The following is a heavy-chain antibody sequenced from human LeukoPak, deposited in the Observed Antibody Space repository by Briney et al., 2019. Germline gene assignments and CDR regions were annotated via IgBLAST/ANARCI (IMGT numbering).Heavy chain of an antibody. CDR1: GFTXXXXW. CDR3: ARATGSYYSIGY. D-gene: IGHD1-26*01. J-gene: IGHJ4*02. Sequence: GFTXXXXWIHWVGXAPGKGRLGVSRINRDGSSTNYADSVKGRFTISRDNAKNTLYLQMNSLRAEDTAVYYCARATGSYYSIGYWGQGTLVTVSS. CDR2: INRDGSST. V-gene: IGHV3-74*01.